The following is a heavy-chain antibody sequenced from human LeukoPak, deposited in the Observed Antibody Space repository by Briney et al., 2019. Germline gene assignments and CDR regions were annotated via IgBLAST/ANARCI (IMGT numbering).Heavy chain of an antibody. CDR3: AKDTSYDSINWFDP. Sequence: PGGSLRLSXAASGFTFDDYAMHWVRQAPGKGLEWVSLISGDGGSTYYADSVKGRFTISRDNSKNSLYLQMNSLRTEDTALYYCAKDTSYDSINWFDPWGQGTLVTVSS. J-gene: IGHJ5*02. D-gene: IGHD3-22*01. CDR1: GFTFDDYA. V-gene: IGHV3-43*02. CDR2: ISGDGGST.